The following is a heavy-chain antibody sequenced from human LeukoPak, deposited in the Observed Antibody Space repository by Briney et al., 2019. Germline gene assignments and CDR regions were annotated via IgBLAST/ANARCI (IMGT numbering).Heavy chain of an antibody. J-gene: IGHJ6*03. CDR1: GYTFTSYG. D-gene: IGHD3-22*01. Sequence: AXVKVSCKASGYTFTSYGISWVRQAPGQGLEWMGWFSAYNGNTNYAQKLQGRVTMTTDTSTSTAYMELRSLRSDDTAVYYCARGPGGRSGYHPLEDYYYYYYMDVWGKGTTVTVSS. CDR2: FSAYNGNT. CDR3: ARGPGGRSGYHPLEDYYYYYYMDV. V-gene: IGHV1-18*01.